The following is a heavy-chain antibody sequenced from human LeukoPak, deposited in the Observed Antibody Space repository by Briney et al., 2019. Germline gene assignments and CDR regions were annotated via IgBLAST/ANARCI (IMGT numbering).Heavy chain of an antibody. CDR1: GYNFTNYY. D-gene: IGHD3-22*01. Sequence: GESLKISCKGSGYNFTNYYIGWVRQMPGKGLEWMGIIYPGDSNIRYSPSFQGQVTISPDKSISTAYLQWSSLKASDSAMYYCARSGSSGPARGIQHWGQGTLVTVSS. CDR2: IYPGDSNI. CDR3: ARSGSSGPARGIQH. J-gene: IGHJ1*01. V-gene: IGHV5-51*01.